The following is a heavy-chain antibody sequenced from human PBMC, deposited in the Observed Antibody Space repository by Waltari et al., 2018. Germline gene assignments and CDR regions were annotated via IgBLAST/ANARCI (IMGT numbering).Heavy chain of an antibody. J-gene: IGHJ6*02. Sequence: QVQLQQWGAGLLKPSETLSLTCAVYGGSFSGYYWSWIRQPPGKGLEWIGEINHRGSTNYNPSLKSRVTISVDTSKNQFSLKLSSVTAADTAVYYCARVSYYYGSGSSKRSDVWGQGTTVTVSS. D-gene: IGHD3-10*01. CDR1: GGSFSGYY. CDR3: ARVSYYYGSGSSKRSDV. V-gene: IGHV4-34*01. CDR2: INHRGST.